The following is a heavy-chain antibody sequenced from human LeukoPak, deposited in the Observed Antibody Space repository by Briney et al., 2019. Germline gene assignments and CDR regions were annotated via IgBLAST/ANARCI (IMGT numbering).Heavy chain of an antibody. CDR1: GFTVSSNY. Sequence: PGGSLRLSCAASGFTVSSNYMSWVRQAPGKGLEWVSVIYSGGSTYYADSVKGRFTISRDNSKNTLYLQMNSLRAEDTAVYYCARSGLRLGELSLVDYWGQGTLVTVSS. CDR2: IYSGGST. D-gene: IGHD3-16*02. V-gene: IGHV3-53*01. J-gene: IGHJ4*02. CDR3: ARSGLRLGELSLVDY.